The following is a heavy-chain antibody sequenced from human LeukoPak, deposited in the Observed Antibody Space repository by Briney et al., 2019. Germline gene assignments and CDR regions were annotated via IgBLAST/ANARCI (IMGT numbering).Heavy chain of an antibody. D-gene: IGHD3-10*01. CDR2: IYYSGST. CDR3: AFGAYYFDY. V-gene: IGHV4-59*08. J-gene: IGHJ4*02. Sequence: SETLSLTCTVSGGSISSYYWSWIRQPPGKGLEWIGYIYYSGSTNYNPSLKSRVTISVDTSKNQFSLKLSSVTAADTAVYYCAFGAYYFDYWGQGTLVTVSS. CDR1: GGSISSYY.